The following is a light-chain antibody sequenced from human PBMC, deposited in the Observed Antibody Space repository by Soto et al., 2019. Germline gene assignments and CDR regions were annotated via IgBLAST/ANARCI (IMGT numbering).Light chain of an antibody. Sequence: QSVLTQPPSVSGAPGQRVTISCTGSSSNIGAGYEAHWYQQLPGTAPKLLIYGDISRPSGVPDRFSGSKSGTSASLAITGLQAEDEADYYCQSYDSSLSGWVFGGGTELTVL. CDR2: GDI. V-gene: IGLV1-40*01. J-gene: IGLJ3*02. CDR3: QSYDSSLSGWV. CDR1: SSNIGAGYE.